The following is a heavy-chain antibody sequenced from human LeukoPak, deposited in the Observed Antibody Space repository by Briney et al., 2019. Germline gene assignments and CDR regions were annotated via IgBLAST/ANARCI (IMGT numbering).Heavy chain of an antibody. Sequence: GGSLRLSCAASGFTFSSYVMSWVRQAPGKGLEWVAVIWYDGSNKYYADSVKGRFTISRDNSKNTLYLQMNSLRAEDTAVYYCARDSGATFNYYYAMDVWGQGTTVTVSS. J-gene: IGHJ6*02. CDR2: IWYDGSNK. V-gene: IGHV3-33*08. D-gene: IGHD1-26*01. CDR3: ARDSGATFNYYYAMDV. CDR1: GFTFSSYV.